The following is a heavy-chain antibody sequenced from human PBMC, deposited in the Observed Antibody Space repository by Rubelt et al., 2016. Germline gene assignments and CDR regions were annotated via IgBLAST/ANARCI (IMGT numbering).Heavy chain of an antibody. D-gene: IGHD3-10*01. Sequence: QVQLQQWGAGLLKPSETLSLTCAVYGGSFSGYYWSWIHQPPGKGLEWIGEINHSGSTNYNPSLKSRVTISVDTSKNQFSLSLSSVTAADTAGYYCARGASPWYYGTNDYYHYWGPGSQVVVSS. CDR3: ARGASPWYYGTNDYYHY. CDR1: GGSFSGYY. V-gene: IGHV4-34*01. J-gene: IGHJ4*02. CDR2: INHSGST.